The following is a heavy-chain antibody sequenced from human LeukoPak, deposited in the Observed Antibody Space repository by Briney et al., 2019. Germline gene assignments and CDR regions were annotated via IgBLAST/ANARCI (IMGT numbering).Heavy chain of an antibody. V-gene: IGHV1-69*13. D-gene: IGHD1-1*01. CDR1: GGTFKSYG. Sequence: ASVKVSCKASGGTFKSYGISWVRQAPGQGLEWMGGIIPIFGTANYAQKFQGRVTIIADESTSTAYMELSSLRSEDTAMYYCARGPRVERRFTQTQRITRFDYWGQGTLVTVSS. J-gene: IGHJ4*02. CDR2: IIPIFGTA. CDR3: ARGPRVERRFTQTQRITRFDY.